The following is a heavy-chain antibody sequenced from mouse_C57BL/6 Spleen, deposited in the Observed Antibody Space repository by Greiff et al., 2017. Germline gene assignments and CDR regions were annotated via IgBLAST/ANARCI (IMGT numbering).Heavy chain of an antibody. CDR2: IDPENGDT. Sequence: VQLQQSGAELVRPGASVKLSCTASGFNIKDYYMYWVKQRPEQGLEWIGWIDPENGDTEYASKFQGKATITADTSSNTAYLQLSSLASEDTAVYYCTTRDYYAMDYWGQGTSVTVSS. CDR1: GFNIKDYY. CDR3: TTRDYYAMDY. V-gene: IGHV14-4*01. J-gene: IGHJ4*01.